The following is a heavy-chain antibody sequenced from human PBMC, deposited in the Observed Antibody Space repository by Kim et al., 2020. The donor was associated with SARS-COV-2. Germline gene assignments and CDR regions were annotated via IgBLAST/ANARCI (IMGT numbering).Heavy chain of an antibody. D-gene: IGHD6-19*01. CDR2: INHSGST. J-gene: IGHJ4*01. CDR1: GGSFSGYY. V-gene: IGHV4-34*01. Sequence: SETLSLTCAVYGGSFSGYYWSWILQPPGKGLEWIGEINHSGSTNYNPSLKGRVTISVDTSKNQFSLNLSSVTAADTAVYYCARAGRQWLVRPLFYYFDF. CDR3: ARAGRQWLVRPLFYYFDF.